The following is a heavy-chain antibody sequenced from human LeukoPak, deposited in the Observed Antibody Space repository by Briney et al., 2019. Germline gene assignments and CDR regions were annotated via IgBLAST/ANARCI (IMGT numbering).Heavy chain of an antibody. CDR1: GDSVSSNSAA. CDR3: ARGKEQWLPYYFDY. CDR2: TYYRSKWYS. Sequence: SQTLSLTCAISGDSVSSNSAACNWIRQSPSRGLEWLGRTYYRSKWYSDYAVSVKSRITINPDTSKNQFSLQLNSVTPEDTAVYYCARGKEQWLPYYFDYWGQGTLVTVSS. J-gene: IGHJ4*02. D-gene: IGHD6-19*01. V-gene: IGHV6-1*01.